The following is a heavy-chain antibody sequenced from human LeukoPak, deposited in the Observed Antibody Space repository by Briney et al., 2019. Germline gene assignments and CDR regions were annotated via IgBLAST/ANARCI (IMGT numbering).Heavy chain of an antibody. CDR2: ISASGGST. CDR3: ARGPSSQFRTDY. CDR1: GFTFSSSA. J-gene: IGHJ4*02. Sequence: PGGSLRLSCAASGFTFSSSAMSWVRQVPGKGLEWVSGISASGGSTSYADSVKGRFTISRDNAKNSLYLQMNGLRAEDTAVYYCARGPSSQFRTDYWGQGTLVTVSS. V-gene: IGHV3-23*01. D-gene: IGHD2-2*01.